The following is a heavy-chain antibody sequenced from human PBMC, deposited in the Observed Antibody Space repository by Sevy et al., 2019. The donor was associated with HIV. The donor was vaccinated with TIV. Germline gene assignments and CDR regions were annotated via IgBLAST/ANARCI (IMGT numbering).Heavy chain of an antibody. J-gene: IGHJ4*02. Sequence: GGSLRLSCAASGFTVSSNYMSWVRQAPGKGLEWVSVIYSGGSTYYAASVKGRFTTSRDNSKNRLYLQMNSLRAEDTAVYYCARGWGDRSGYYPLDYWGQGTLVTVSS. CDR2: IYSGGST. V-gene: IGHV3-66*01. CDR3: ARGWGDRSGYYPLDY. D-gene: IGHD3-22*01. CDR1: GFTVSSNY.